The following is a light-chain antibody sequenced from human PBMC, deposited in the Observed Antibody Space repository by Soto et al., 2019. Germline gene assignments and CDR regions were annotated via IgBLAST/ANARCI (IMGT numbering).Light chain of an antibody. J-gene: IGKJ1*01. CDR2: AAS. Sequence: DIQMTQSPSSXXXXXXXRVTXTCXXXQSXXSYLNWYQQKPGKAPKLLIYAASSLQSGVPSRFSGSGSGTDFTLTISSLQPEGFATYYCXQSYSTPRWTFGQGTKVEIK. CDR1: QSXXSY. V-gene: IGKV1-39*01. CDR3: XQSYSTPRWT.